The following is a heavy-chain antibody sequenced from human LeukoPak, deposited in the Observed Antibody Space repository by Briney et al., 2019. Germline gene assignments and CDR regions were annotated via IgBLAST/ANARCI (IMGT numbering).Heavy chain of an antibody. D-gene: IGHD5-24*01. Sequence: SQTLSLTCAVSGGSISSGGYSWSWIRQPPGKGLEWIGYIYHSGSTYYNPSLKSRVTISVDTSKNQFSLKLSSVTAADTAVYYCARIGDGYNAPKNFDYWGQGTLVTVSS. CDR2: IYHSGST. CDR3: ARIGDGYNAPKNFDY. CDR1: GGSISSGGYS. V-gene: IGHV4-30-2*02. J-gene: IGHJ4*02.